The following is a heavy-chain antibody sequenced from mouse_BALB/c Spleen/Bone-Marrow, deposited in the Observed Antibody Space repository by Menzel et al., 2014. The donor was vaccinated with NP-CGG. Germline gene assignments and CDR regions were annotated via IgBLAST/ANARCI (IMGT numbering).Heavy chain of an antibody. CDR2: INPYNGDT. Sequence: EVKLVESGPELVKPGASVKISCKASGYSFTGYFMNWVMQSHGKSLEWIGRINPYNGDTFYNQKFKGKATLTVDKSSSTAHMEFRSLASEDSAVYYCARGGLLRAMDYWGQGASVTVSS. J-gene: IGHJ4*01. D-gene: IGHD2-3*01. CDR3: ARGGLLRAMDY. V-gene: IGHV1-20*02. CDR1: GYSFTGYF.